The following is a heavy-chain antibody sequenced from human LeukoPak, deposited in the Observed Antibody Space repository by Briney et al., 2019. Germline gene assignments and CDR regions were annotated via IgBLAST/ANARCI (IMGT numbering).Heavy chain of an antibody. J-gene: IGHJ3*02. CDR3: TRVPELGNDAFDI. V-gene: IGHV1-69*05. D-gene: IGHD6-13*01. Sequence: SVKVSCKASGGTFSSYAISWVRQAPGQWLEWMGGIIPIFGTANYAQKFQGRVTITTDESTSTAYMELSSLRSEDTAVYYCTRVPELGNDAFDIWGQGTMVTVSS. CDR1: GGTFSSYA. CDR2: IIPIFGTA.